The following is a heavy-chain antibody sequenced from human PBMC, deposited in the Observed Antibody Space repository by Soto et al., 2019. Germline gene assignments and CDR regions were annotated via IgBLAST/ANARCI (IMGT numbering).Heavy chain of an antibody. J-gene: IGHJ4*02. CDR3: ARQAWSSSSGYSHAPIDY. CDR2: IYYSGST. CDR1: GGSISSYY. V-gene: IGHV4-59*08. D-gene: IGHD6-13*01. Sequence: SETLSLTCTVSGGSISSYYWSWIRQPPGKGLEWIGYIYYSGSTNYNPSLKSRVTISVDTSKNQFSLKLSSVTAADTAVYYCARQAWSSSSGYSHAPIDYWGQGTLVTVS.